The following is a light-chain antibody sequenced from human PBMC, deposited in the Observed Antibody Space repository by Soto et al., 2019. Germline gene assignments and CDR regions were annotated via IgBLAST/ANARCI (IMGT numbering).Light chain of an antibody. J-gene: IGKJ5*01. CDR2: DAS. CDR3: QQRSNWPIT. CDR1: QSVDSY. V-gene: IGKV3-11*01. Sequence: EIVLTQSPASLSLSPGERATLSCRASQSVDSYLVWYQVKPGQAPRLLIYDASSRASGVPARFSGSGSGTDFSLTISRLEPEDFAVYYCQQRSNWPITFGQGTRLEIK.